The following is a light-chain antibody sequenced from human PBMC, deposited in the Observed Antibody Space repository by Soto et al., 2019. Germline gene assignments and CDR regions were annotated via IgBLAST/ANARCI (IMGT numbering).Light chain of an antibody. CDR2: DAS. J-gene: IGKJ2*01. CDR1: QTISSS. CDR3: QQHNDYTAVT. Sequence: DIQMTQSPSTLSASVGDRVTITCRASQTISSSLAWYQHKPGKAPKLLIFDASTLQTGVPSRFSGSGSGTEFTLTITGLQPDDFATYYCQQHNDYTAVTFGQGTKLEIK. V-gene: IGKV1-5*01.